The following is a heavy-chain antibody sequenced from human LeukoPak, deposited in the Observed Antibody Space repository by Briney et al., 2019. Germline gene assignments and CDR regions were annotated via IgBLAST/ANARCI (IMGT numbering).Heavy chain of an antibody. CDR2: ISYDGSNK. Sequence: GGSLRLSCAASGFTFSSYAMHWVRQAPGKGLEWVAVISYDGSNKYYADSVKGRFTISGDNSKNTLYLQMNSLRAEDTAVYYCARDHQEVIATQYDYWGQGTLVTVSS. CDR1: GFTFSSYA. V-gene: IGHV3-30-3*01. D-gene: IGHD2-21*01. CDR3: ARDHQEVIATQYDY. J-gene: IGHJ4*02.